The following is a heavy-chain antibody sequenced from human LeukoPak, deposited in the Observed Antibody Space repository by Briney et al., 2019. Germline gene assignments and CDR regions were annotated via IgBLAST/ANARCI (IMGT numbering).Heavy chain of an antibody. CDR1: GYTFIGYY. CDR3: ARTRTSTKQLGNRGWFDP. V-gene: IGHV1-2*02. Sequence: GASVKVSCKASGYTFIGYYVHWVRQAPGQGLEWMGWVNPNSGGTDYAQKFQGRITMTRETSISTAYMELNSLRSDDTAVYYCARTRTSTKQLGNRGWFDPWGQGTLVTVSS. CDR2: VNPNSGGT. J-gene: IGHJ5*02. D-gene: IGHD6-6*01.